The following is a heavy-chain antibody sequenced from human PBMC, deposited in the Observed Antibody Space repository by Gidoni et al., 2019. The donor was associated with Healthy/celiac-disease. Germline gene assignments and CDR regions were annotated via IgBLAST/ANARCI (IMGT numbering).Heavy chain of an antibody. CDR1: GGTFSSFA. V-gene: IGHV1-69*01. CDR3: ARDHIAAPVDQEKEYYYYYGMDV. D-gene: IGHD6-6*01. J-gene: IGHJ6*02. Sequence: QAQLVQSGAEVTQPGSSVKVSCKASGGTFSSFASSWVRQAPGQGLEWMGGIIPIFGIATYAQKFHGTVTITADESTSTAYMELSSLRSEDTAVYYCARDHIAAPVDQEKEYYYYYGMDVWGQGTTVTVSS. CDR2: IIPIFGIA.